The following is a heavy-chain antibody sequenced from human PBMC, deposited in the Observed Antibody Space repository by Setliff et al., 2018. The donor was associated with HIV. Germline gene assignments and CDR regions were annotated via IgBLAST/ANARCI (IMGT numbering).Heavy chain of an antibody. CDR1: GDSFNFNYYY. Sequence: SETLSLTCTVSGDSFNFNYYYWVWIRQPPGKGLEWIGSIYYSGSTYYNPSLKSRVTISVDTSKNQFSLKLSSVTAADTAVYYCARGGSGNRYMDVWGKGTTVTVS. CDR3: ARGGSGNRYMDV. J-gene: IGHJ6*03. V-gene: IGHV4-39*07. CDR2: IYYSGST. D-gene: IGHD3-10*01.